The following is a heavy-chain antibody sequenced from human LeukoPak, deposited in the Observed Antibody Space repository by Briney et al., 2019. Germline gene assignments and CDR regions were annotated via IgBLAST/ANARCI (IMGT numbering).Heavy chain of an antibody. Sequence: GGSLRLSCAASGFTFNIYAMSWVRQAPGKGLEWVSAISGSGGSTYYADSVKGRFIISRDNSKNTVYLQMNSLKTEDTAMYYCARPSPPGDGYNPCDYWGPGALVVVSS. CDR3: ARPSPPGDGYNPCDY. CDR2: ISGSGGST. J-gene: IGHJ4*02. D-gene: IGHD5-24*01. CDR1: GFTFNIYA. V-gene: IGHV3-23*01.